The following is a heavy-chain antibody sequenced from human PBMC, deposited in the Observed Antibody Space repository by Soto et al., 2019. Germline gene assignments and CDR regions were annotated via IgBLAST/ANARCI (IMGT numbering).Heavy chain of an antibody. D-gene: IGHD4-4*01. CDR1: GGSVTGYC. CDR3: ARGPDQSKVGY. V-gene: IGHV4-59*02. Sequence: PSETLSLTCSVSGGSVTGYCWSLVRQPPGKGLEWIGCIDYNGRAHYNPSLASRVSMSLDTSNNHFSLKLSSMTAADTAMYYCARGPDQSKVGYWGQGTLVTVSS. CDR2: IDYNGRA. J-gene: IGHJ4*02.